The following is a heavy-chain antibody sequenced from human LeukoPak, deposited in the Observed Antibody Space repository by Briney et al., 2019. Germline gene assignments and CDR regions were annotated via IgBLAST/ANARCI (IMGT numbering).Heavy chain of an antibody. CDR3: AGVGYSSGWYVDY. CDR2: IYYSGST. CDR1: GGSISSYY. V-gene: IGHV4-59*01. J-gene: IGHJ4*02. Sequence: SETLSLTCTVSGGSISSYYWSWIRQPPGRGLKWIGFIYYSGSTNYNPSLKSRVTISVDTSKNQFSLKLSSVTAADTAVYYCAGVGYSSGWYVDYWGQGALVTVSS. D-gene: IGHD6-19*01.